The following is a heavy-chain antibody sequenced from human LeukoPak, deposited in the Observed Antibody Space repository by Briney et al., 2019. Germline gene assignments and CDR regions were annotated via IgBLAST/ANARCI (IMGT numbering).Heavy chain of an antibody. CDR1: GFTFRSYE. CDR2: ISSSGSTK. Sequence: GGSLRLSCAASGFTFRSYEMNWVRQAPGKGLEWVSYISSSGSTKHYADSVKGRFTISRDNAKDSLYPQMNSLRAEDTAVYYCARRFAGSQGEGFDYWGQGTLVTVSS. D-gene: IGHD1-26*01. CDR3: ARRFAGSQGEGFDY. J-gene: IGHJ4*02. V-gene: IGHV3-48*03.